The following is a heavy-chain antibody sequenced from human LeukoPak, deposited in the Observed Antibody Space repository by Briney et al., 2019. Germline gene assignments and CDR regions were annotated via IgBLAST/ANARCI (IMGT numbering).Heavy chain of an antibody. CDR2: ISGRGVST. CDR1: GFTFSTYA. J-gene: IGHJ4*02. D-gene: IGHD1-20*01. Sequence: QPGGSLRLSCAASGFTFSTYAMSWVRQAPGKGLEWVSAISGRGVSTSYAASVRGRFTISRDNSKNTLYLQMNSLRAEDTAVYYCAKAASGNWNDVSDYWGQGTLVTVSS. V-gene: IGHV3-23*01. CDR3: AKAASGNWNDVSDY.